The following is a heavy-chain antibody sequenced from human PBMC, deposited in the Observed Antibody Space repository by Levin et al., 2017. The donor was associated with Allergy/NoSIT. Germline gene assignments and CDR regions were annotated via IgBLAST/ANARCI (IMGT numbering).Heavy chain of an antibody. V-gene: IGHV1-2*02. Sequence: ASVKVSCKASGYTFTGYYMHWVRQAPGQGLEWMGWINPNSGGTNYAQKFQGRVTMTRDTSISTAYMELSRLRSDDTAVYYCARDQGRVTPGGYYYYYMDVWGKGTTVTVSS. D-gene: IGHD3-10*01. CDR3: ARDQGRVTPGGYYYYYMDV. J-gene: IGHJ6*03. CDR2: INPNSGGT. CDR1: GYTFTGYY.